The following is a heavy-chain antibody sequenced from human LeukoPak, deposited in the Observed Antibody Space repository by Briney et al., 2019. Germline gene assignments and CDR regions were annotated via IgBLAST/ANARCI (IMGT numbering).Heavy chain of an antibody. J-gene: IGHJ4*02. CDR3: AKATIAARFVGYYFDY. D-gene: IGHD6-6*01. V-gene: IGHV3-43D*03. CDR1: GFTFDDYA. Sequence: GGSLRLSCAASGFTFDDYAMHWVRQAPGKGLEWVSLISWDGGSTYYADSGKGRFAISRDNSKNSLYLQMNSLRAEDTALYYCAKATIAARFVGYYFDYWGQGTLVTVSS. CDR2: ISWDGGST.